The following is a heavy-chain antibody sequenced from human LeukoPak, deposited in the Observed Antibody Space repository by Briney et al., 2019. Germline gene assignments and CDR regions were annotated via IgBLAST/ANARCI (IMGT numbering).Heavy chain of an antibody. J-gene: IGHJ4*02. CDR1: GGSFSGYY. CDR3: ASSDVVVVAATSSYFDY. Sequence: SETLSLTCAVYGGSFSGYYWSWIRQPPGKGLEWIGKINHSGSTNYNPSLKSRVTISVDTSKNQFSLKLSSVTAADTAVYYCASSDVVVVAATSSYFDYWGQGTLVTVSS. V-gene: IGHV4-34*01. D-gene: IGHD2-15*01. CDR2: INHSGST.